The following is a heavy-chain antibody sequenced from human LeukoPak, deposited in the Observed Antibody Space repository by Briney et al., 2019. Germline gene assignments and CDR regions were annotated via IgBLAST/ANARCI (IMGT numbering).Heavy chain of an antibody. CDR3: ARFPMIAASYYYDSSGYYRESFDI. Sequence: GGSLRLSCAASGFAFSSYGMNWVRQAPGKGLEWVSYISSSGSSIYYADSVKGRFTVSRDNAKNSLYLQMNSLRAEDTAVYYCARFPMIAASYYYDSSGYYRESFDIWGQGTMVTVSS. CDR2: ISSSGSSI. D-gene: IGHD3-22*01. V-gene: IGHV3-48*01. J-gene: IGHJ3*02. CDR1: GFAFSSYG.